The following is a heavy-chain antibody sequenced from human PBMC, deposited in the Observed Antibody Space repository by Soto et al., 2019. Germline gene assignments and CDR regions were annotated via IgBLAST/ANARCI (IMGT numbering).Heavy chain of an antibody. D-gene: IGHD1-20*01. V-gene: IGHV3-7*01. CDR2: IKQDGSEK. Sequence: GGSLRLSCAASGFAFSNYWMNWVRQAPGKGLEWVANIKQDGSEKYYVDSVKGRFTISRDNAKNSLYLQMNSLRAEDTAVYYCARDLTITPPTVTYYYYGMDVWGQGTTVTVSS. CDR1: GFAFSNYW. CDR3: ARDLTITPPTVTYYYYGMDV. J-gene: IGHJ6*02.